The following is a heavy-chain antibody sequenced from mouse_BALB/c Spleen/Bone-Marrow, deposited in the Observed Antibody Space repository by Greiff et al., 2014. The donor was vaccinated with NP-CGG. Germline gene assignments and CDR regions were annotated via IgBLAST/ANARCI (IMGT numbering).Heavy chain of an antibody. D-gene: IGHD1-1*01. Sequence: EVQLQQSGAELVKRGASVKLSCTASGFNIKDTYMHWVKQRPEQGLEWIGRIDPANGNTKYDPKFQGKATITADTSSNTAYLQLSSLTSEDTAVYYCASYYYGSSSFAYWGQGTMVTVSA. CDR2: IDPANGNT. J-gene: IGHJ3*01. V-gene: IGHV14-3*02. CDR3: ASYYYGSSSFAY. CDR1: GFNIKDTY.